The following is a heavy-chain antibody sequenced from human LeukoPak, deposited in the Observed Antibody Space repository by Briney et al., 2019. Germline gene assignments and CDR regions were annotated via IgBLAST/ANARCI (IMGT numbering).Heavy chain of an antibody. D-gene: IGHD3-22*01. CDR2: INTNTGNP. J-gene: IGHJ6*02. Sequence: ASVKVSCKASGYTFTSYAMNWVRRAPGQGLEWMGWINTNTGNPTYAQGFTGRFVFSLDTSVSTAYLQISSLKAEDTAVYYCARERITMIVVVPYGMDVWGQGTTVTVSS. CDR3: ARERITMIVVVPYGMDV. V-gene: IGHV7-4-1*02. CDR1: GYTFTSYA.